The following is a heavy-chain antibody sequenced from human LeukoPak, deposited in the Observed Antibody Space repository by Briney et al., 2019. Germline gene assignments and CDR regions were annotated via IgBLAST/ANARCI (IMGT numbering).Heavy chain of an antibody. CDR2: ISGSGGST. J-gene: IGHJ4*02. CDR3: AKDFITYYDFWSGYPYYFDY. D-gene: IGHD3-3*01. V-gene: IGHV3-23*01. CDR1: GFTFNTYA. Sequence: GGSLRLSCAASGFTFNTYAMSWVRQAPGKGLEWVSAISGSGGSTYYADSVKGRFTISRDNSKNTLYLQMNSLRAEDTAVYYCAKDFITYYDFWSGYPYYFDYWGQGTLVTVSS.